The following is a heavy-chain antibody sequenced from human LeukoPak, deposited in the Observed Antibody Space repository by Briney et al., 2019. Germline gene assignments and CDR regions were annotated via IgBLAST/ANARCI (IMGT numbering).Heavy chain of an antibody. CDR2: INPHSGGT. CDR3: ARVPSDYLLFHFDY. J-gene: IGHJ4*02. Sequence: ASVKVSCKASGYTFTGYYMHWVRQAPGQGLEWMGWINPHSGGTNYAQKFQGRVTMTRDTSISTAYMELSTLRSDDTAVYYCARVPSDYLLFHFDYWGRGTLVTVSS. V-gene: IGHV1-2*02. CDR1: GYTFTGYY. D-gene: IGHD3-10*01.